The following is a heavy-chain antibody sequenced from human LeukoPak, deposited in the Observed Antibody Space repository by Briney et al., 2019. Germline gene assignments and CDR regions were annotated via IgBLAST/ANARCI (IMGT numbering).Heavy chain of an antibody. CDR2: FDPEDGET. Sequence: ASVKVSCKVSGYTLTELSMHWVRQAPGKGLEWMGGFDPEDGETLYAQKFQGRVTMTEDTSTDTAYMELSSLRSEDTAVYYCATVSTRDSYVDYFDYWGQGTLVTVSS. V-gene: IGHV1-24*01. CDR3: ATVSTRDSYVDYFDY. D-gene: IGHD5-18*01. CDR1: GYTLTELS. J-gene: IGHJ4*02.